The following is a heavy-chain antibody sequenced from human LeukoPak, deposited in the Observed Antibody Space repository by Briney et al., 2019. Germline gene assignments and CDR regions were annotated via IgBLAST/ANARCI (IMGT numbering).Heavy chain of an antibody. D-gene: IGHD3-22*01. CDR3: ASTDGSGYYKERFDY. J-gene: IGHJ4*02. Sequence: SVKVSCKASGGTFSSYAISWVRQAPGQGLEWMGRIIPIFGIANYAQKFQGRVTITADKSTSTAYMELSSLRSEDTAVYYCASTDGSGYYKERFDYWGQGTLVTVSS. V-gene: IGHV1-69*04. CDR1: GGTFSSYA. CDR2: IIPIFGIA.